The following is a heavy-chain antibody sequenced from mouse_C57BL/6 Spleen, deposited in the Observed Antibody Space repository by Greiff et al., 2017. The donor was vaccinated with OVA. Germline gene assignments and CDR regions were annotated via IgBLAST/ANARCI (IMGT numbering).Heavy chain of an antibody. Sequence: VKLQQPGAELVKPGASVKLSCKASGYTFTSYWMHWVKQRPGQGLEWIGMIHPNSGSTNYNEKFKSKATLTVDKSSSTAYMQLSSLTSEDSAVYYCAREGGGYYFFDYWGQGTTLTVSS. CDR3: AREGGGYYFFDY. V-gene: IGHV1-64*01. CDR1: GYTFTSYW. CDR2: IHPNSGST. D-gene: IGHD2-3*01. J-gene: IGHJ2*01.